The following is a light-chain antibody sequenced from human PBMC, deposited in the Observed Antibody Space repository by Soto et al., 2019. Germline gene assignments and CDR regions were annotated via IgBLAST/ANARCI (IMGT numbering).Light chain of an antibody. V-gene: IGLV1-51*01. CDR1: NSNIETNY. J-gene: IGLJ2*01. CDR2: DAK. Sequence: SVLTQPPSASAAPGQKVTISCSGSNSNIETNYVSWYQHLPGTAPKLLISDAKMRSSGIPDRFSGSKSGTSATLGITGLQTGADATHYCGTWDRSLSAVVFGGWTKLTVL. CDR3: GTWDRSLSAVV.